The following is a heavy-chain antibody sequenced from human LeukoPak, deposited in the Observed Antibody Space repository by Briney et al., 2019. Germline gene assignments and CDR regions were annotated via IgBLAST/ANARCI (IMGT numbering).Heavy chain of an antibody. Sequence: GGSLRLSCAASGFTFSSYWMSWVRQAPGKGLEWVAFIRYDGSNKYYADSVKGRFTISRDNSKNTLYLQMNSLRAEDTAVYYCAKDWAIVVVTAPIMDVWGKGTTVTISS. CDR1: GFTFSSYW. CDR2: IRYDGSNK. V-gene: IGHV3-30*02. J-gene: IGHJ6*03. CDR3: AKDWAIVVVTAPIMDV. D-gene: IGHD2-21*02.